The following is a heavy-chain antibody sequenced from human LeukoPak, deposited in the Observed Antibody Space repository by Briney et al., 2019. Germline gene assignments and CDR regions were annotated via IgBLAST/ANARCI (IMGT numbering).Heavy chain of an antibody. CDR2: IYYSGST. D-gene: IGHD2-2*01. CDR3: ARAVGYCSSTSCYVADYHYGMDV. J-gene: IGHJ6*04. V-gene: IGHV4-61*01. CDR1: GGSVSSGSYY. Sequence: SETLSLTRTVSGGSVSSGSYYWSWIRQPPGKGLEWIGYIYYSGSTNYNPSLKSRVTISVDTSKNQFSLKLSSVTAADTAVYYCARAVGYCSSTSCYVADYHYGMDVWGKGTTVTVSP.